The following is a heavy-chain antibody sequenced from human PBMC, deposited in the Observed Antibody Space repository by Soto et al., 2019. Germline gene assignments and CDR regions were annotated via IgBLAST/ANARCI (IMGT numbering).Heavy chain of an antibody. CDR1: GYKFTDHR. V-gene: IGHV1-2*02. D-gene: IGHD3-22*01. Sequence: ASVKVSCKTSGYKFTDHRIHWVRQAPGQGLEWMGWIAPNNGNTHYVPKFKGRVTMTSDTSTSTAHMELAELTSDDTAVYYCATKLRFTWLNYLDLCGRGTLVTVSS. CDR3: ATKLRFTWLNYLDL. J-gene: IGHJ2*01. CDR2: IAPNNGNT.